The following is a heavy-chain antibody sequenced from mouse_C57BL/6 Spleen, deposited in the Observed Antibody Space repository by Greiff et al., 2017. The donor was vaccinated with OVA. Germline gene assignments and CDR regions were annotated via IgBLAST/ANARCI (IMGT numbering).Heavy chain of an antibody. CDR1: GYTFTSYW. CDR3: ARGGYYSNYAGYFDV. D-gene: IGHD2-5*01. V-gene: IGHV1-55*01. Sequence: QVQLQQSGAELVKPGASVKMSCKASGYTFTSYWITWVKQRPGQGLEWIGDIYPGSGSTNYNEKFKSKATLTVDTSSSTAYMQLSSLTSEDSAVYYCARGGYYSNYAGYFDVWGTGTTVTVSS. CDR2: IYPGSGST. J-gene: IGHJ1*03.